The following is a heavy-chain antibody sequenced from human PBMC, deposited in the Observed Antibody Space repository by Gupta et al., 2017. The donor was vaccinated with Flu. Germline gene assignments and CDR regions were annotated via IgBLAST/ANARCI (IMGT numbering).Heavy chain of an antibody. D-gene: IGHD2-21*01. CDR2: ISSSSSTI. CDR3: ARDNRFEVGYYYYYGMDV. V-gene: IGHV3-48*02. CDR1: GFTFSSYS. Sequence: EVQLVESGGGLVQPGGSLRLSCAASGFTFSSYSMNWVRQVPGKGLEWVSYISSSSSTIYYADSVKGRFTISRDNAKNSLYLQMNSLRDEDTAVYYCARDNRFEVGYYYYYGMDVWGQGTTVTVSS. J-gene: IGHJ6*02.